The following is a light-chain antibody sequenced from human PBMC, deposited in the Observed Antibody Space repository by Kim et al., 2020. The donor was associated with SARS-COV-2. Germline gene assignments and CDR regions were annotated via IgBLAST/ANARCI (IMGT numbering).Light chain of an antibody. V-gene: IGLV1-44*01. CDR3: ISWDDSLIAYV. J-gene: IGLJ7*01. CDR2: DHD. CDR1: SSNIGGHS. Sequence: QRVTSSCAGSSSNIGGHSVSWDQQLPGTAPKHLIYDHDLRPSGVPDRISGSRSGTSASLAISGLHSEDEADYYCISWDDSLIAYVFGGGTQLTVL.